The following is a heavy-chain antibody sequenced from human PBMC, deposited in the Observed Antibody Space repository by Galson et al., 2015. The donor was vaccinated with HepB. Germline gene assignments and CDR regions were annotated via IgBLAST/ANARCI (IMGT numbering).Heavy chain of an antibody. J-gene: IGHJ4*02. Sequence: SVKVSCKVSGYTLTELSMHWVRQAPGKGLEWMGGFDPEDGETIYAQKFQGRVTMTEDTSTDTAYMELSSLRSEDTAVYYCATVSVRGVIIPRPLDYWGQGTLVTVSS. V-gene: IGHV1-24*01. CDR2: FDPEDGET. CDR3: ATVSVRGVIIPRPLDY. CDR1: GYTLTELS. D-gene: IGHD3-10*01.